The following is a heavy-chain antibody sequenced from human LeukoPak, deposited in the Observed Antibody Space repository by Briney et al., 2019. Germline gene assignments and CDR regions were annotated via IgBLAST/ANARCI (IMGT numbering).Heavy chain of an antibody. CDR1: GGSISSGSYY. Sequence: SQTLSLTCTVSGGSISSGSYYWSWIRQPAGKGLEWIGRIYTSGSTNYNPSPKSRVTISVDTSKNQFSLKLSSVTAADTAVYYCAGYHDFWSGPDLYGMDVWGQGTTVTVSS. CDR2: IYTSGST. V-gene: IGHV4-61*02. CDR3: AGYHDFWSGPDLYGMDV. D-gene: IGHD3-3*01. J-gene: IGHJ6*02.